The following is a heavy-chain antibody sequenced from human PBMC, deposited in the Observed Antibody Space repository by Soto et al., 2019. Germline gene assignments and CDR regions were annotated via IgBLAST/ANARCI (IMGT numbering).Heavy chain of an antibody. CDR2: MNPNSGNT. CDR1: GYTFTRYD. Sequence: ASVKVSCKASGYTFTRYDINWVRQATGQGLEWMGWMNPNSGNTGYAQKFQGRVTMTRNTSISTAYMELSSLRSEDTAVYYCARGLRPRWYNWYDPWGQGTLVTVSS. J-gene: IGHJ5*02. V-gene: IGHV1-8*01. CDR3: ARGLRPRWYNWYDP. D-gene: IGHD2-15*01.